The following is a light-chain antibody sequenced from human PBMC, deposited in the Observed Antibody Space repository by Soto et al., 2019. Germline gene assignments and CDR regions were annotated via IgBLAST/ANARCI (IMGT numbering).Light chain of an antibody. Sequence: DIQMTQSPSSLSASVGDRVTITCRASQSISSYLNWYQQKPGKAPKLLIYAASSLQSGVPSRFSCNGSGADFTPPISRLQTEDFATYYCQQSYSTPRTFGQGTKVEIK. CDR1: QSISSY. CDR2: AAS. V-gene: IGKV1-39*01. J-gene: IGKJ1*01. CDR3: QQSYSTPRT.